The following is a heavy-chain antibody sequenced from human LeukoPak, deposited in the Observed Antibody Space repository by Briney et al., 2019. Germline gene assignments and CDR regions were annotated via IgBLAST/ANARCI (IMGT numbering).Heavy chain of an antibody. V-gene: IGHV1-2*02. CDR2: INPNSGGT. CDR1: GYTFTGYY. CDR3: ARDRIVVVPAAFDY. J-gene: IGHJ4*02. Sequence: ASAKVSCKASGYTFTGYYMHWVRQAPGQGLEWMGWINPNSGGTNYAQKFQGRVTMTRDTSISTAYMELSRLRSDDTAVYYCARDRIVVVPAAFDYWGQGTLVTVSS. D-gene: IGHD2-2*01.